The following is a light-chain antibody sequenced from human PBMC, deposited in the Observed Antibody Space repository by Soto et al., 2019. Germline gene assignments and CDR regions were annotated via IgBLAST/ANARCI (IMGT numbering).Light chain of an antibody. Sequence: EIVLAQSPATLALSPGERATLSCGASQSVSSYLAWYQQKPGQAPRLLIYDASNRATGIPARFSGSGSGTDFTLTISGLEPDDLAVYYCLQYGGSPITFGQGTRLE. CDR2: DAS. CDR1: QSVSSY. CDR3: LQYGGSPIT. J-gene: IGKJ5*01. V-gene: IGKV3D-20*01.